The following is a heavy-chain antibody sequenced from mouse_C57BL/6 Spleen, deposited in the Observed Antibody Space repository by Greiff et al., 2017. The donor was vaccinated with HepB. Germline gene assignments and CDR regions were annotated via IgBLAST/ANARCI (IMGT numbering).Heavy chain of an antibody. CDR1: GFNIKNTY. D-gene: IGHD1-1*01. J-gene: IGHJ1*03. CDR2: IDPANGNT. Sequence: EVQLQQSVAELVRPGASVKLSCTASGFNIKNTYMHWVKQRPEQGLEWIGRIDPANGNTKYAPKFQGKATITADTSSNTAYLQLSSLTSEDTAIYYCARWGYYGSSQSDWYFDVWGTGTTVTVSS. V-gene: IGHV14-3*01. CDR3: ARWGYYGSSQSDWYFDV.